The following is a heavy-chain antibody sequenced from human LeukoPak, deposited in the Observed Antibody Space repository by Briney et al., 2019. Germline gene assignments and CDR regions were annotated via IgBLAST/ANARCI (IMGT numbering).Heavy chain of an antibody. V-gene: IGHV3-73*01. J-gene: IGHJ4*02. D-gene: IGHD4-17*01. CDR2: IRSKANSYAT. CDR3: TRRTTVSDPFDY. Sequence: PGGSLRLSCAASGFTFSGSAMHWVRQASGKGLEWVGRIRSKANSYATAYAASVKGSFTISRDDSNNTAYLQMNSLKTEDTAVYYCTRRTTVSDPFDYWGQGTLVTVSS. CDR1: GFTFSGSA.